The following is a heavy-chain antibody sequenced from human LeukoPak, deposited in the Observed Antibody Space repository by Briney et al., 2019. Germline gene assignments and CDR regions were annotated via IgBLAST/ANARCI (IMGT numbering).Heavy chain of an antibody. V-gene: IGHV3-15*01. Sequence: PGGSLRLSCAASGFTFSNAWMSWVRQAPGKGLEWVGRIKSKTDGGTTDYAAPVKGRFTISRDDSENTLYLQMGSLKTEDTAMYYCTTDRGLVGMDVWGQGTTVTVSS. CDR3: TTDRGLVGMDV. CDR2: IKSKTDGGTT. CDR1: GFTFSNAW. J-gene: IGHJ6*02. D-gene: IGHD3-10*01.